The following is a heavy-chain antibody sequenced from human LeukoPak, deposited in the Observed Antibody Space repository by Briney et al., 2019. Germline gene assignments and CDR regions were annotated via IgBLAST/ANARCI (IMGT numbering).Heavy chain of an antibody. CDR2: IYYSGST. V-gene: IGHV4-39*01. CDR3: ATGDCSSTSCYDWYAFDI. CDR1: GGSISSSSYC. Sequence: KSSETLSLTCAVSGGSISSSSYCWGWIRQPPGKGREWIGSIYYSGSTYYNPSLKSRVTISVDTSKNQFSLKLSSVTAADTAVYYCATGDCSSTSCYDWYAFDIWGQGTMVTVSS. D-gene: IGHD2-2*01. J-gene: IGHJ3*02.